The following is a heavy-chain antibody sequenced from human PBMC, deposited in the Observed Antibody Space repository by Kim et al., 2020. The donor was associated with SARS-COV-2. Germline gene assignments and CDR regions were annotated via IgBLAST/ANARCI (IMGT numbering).Heavy chain of an antibody. CDR2: IYWDDDK. CDR3: AHSGPITIFGVVIRGWFDP. J-gene: IGHJ5*02. CDR1: GFSLSTSGVG. D-gene: IGHD3-3*01. Sequence: SGPTLVKPTQTLTLTCTFSGFSLSTSGVGVGWIRQPPGKALEWLALIYWDDDKRYSPSLKSRLTITKDTSKNQVVLTMTNMDPVDTATYYCAHSGPITIFGVVIRGWFDPWGQGTLVTVSS. V-gene: IGHV2-5*02.